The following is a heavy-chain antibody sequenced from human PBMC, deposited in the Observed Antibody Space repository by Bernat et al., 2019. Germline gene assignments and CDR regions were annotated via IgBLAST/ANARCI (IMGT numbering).Heavy chain of an antibody. D-gene: IGHD5-18*01. Sequence: QVQLQESGPRLVKPSETLSLTCTVSGGSISNYYWSWIRQPPGKGLEWIGYIHDSGSTNYNPSLKSRVSRSVDTSKNQFALKLSSVTAADTAVYYCARGYNYGYVYFDSWGQGTLVTVSS. V-gene: IGHV4-59*01. J-gene: IGHJ4*02. CDR2: IHDSGST. CDR1: GGSISNYY. CDR3: ARGYNYGYVYFDS.